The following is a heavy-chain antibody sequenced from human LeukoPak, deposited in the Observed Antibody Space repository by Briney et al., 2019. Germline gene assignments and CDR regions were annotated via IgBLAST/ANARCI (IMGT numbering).Heavy chain of an antibody. D-gene: IGHD1-26*01. J-gene: IGHJ4*02. V-gene: IGHV3-11*01. Sequence: PGGSLRLSCAASGFTFSDYYMSWMRQAPGKGLEWGSYISDSTNTIYYADSVKGRFTISRDNAKSSLYLQMNSLYYCARAVGASEGVDNWGKGTLVTVSS. CDR3: EGVDN. CDR1: GFTFSDYY. CDR2: ISDSTNTI.